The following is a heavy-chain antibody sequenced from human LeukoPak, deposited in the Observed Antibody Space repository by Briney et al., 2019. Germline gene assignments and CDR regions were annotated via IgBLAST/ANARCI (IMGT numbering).Heavy chain of an antibody. CDR3: ARGQWFPYGSSGYYYYHYYYGMDV. D-gene: IGHD3-22*01. CDR1: GYTFTSYG. CDR2: ISAYNGNT. J-gene: IGHJ6*02. V-gene: IGHV1-18*01. Sequence: ASVKVSCKASGYTFTSYGISWVRQAPGQGLEWMGWISAYNGNTNYAQKLQGRVTMTTDTSTSTAYMELRSLRSDDTAVYYCARGQWFPYGSSGYYYYHYYYGMDVWGQGTTVTVSS.